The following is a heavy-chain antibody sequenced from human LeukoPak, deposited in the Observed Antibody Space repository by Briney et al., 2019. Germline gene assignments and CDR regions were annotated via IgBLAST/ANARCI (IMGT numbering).Heavy chain of an antibody. Sequence: GGSLRLSCAASGFSFTDAWMSWVRQAPGRGLEWVGRIKSKADGGRAEYSATVKGRFFISRDDARSTLYVQMNRLRTEDTAVYYCTTEKDLYYYDSSGYFHWGQGSLVTVSS. D-gene: IGHD3-22*01. J-gene: IGHJ4*02. CDR3: TTEKDLYYYDSSGYFH. V-gene: IGHV3-15*01. CDR2: IKSKADGGRA. CDR1: GFSFTDAW.